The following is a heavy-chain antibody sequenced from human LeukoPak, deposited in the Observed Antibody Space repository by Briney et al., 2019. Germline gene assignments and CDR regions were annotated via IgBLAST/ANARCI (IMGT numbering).Heavy chain of an antibody. Sequence: GGSLRLSCAASGFTFSTYTMSWVRQAPGKGLEWVSAISGSGGSTYYADSVKGRFTNSRDNSKNTLYLQMNSLRAEDTLIYYCAKDRGGCANGVCYTLGAFDVWGHGTMVTVSS. D-gene: IGHD2-8*01. CDR1: GFTFSTYT. CDR3: AKDRGGCANGVCYTLGAFDV. J-gene: IGHJ3*01. CDR2: ISGSGGST. V-gene: IGHV3-23*01.